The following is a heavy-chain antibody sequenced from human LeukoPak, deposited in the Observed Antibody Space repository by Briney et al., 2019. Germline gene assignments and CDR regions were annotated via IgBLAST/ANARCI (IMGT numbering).Heavy chain of an antibody. CDR3: ARLPHYYDMDV. CDR1: GGSFSGYY. CDR2: INHSGST. Sequence: SETLSLTCAVYGGSFSGYYWSWIRQPPGKGLEWIGEINHSGSTNYNPSLKSRVTISVDTSKNQFSLKLSSVTAADTAVYYCARLPHYYDMDVWGKGATVTVSS. V-gene: IGHV4-34*01. J-gene: IGHJ6*04.